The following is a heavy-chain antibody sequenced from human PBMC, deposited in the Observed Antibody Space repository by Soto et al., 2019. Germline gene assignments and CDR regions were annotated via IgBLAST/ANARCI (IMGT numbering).Heavy chain of an antibody. J-gene: IGHJ6*04. D-gene: IGHD3-22*01. Sequence: QVQLVQSGAEVKKPGSSVKVSCKASGGTFSKYAFSWVRQAPGQGLEWMGGIIPLFDAADYAQRFQGRVRITADESTTTAYTELSSLRSDDTAIYYCARAWPRGIMIVIYSDNYGMDVWGEGTTVTVSS. CDR3: ARAWPRGIMIVIYSDNYGMDV. CDR1: GGTFSKYA. V-gene: IGHV1-69*01. CDR2: IIPLFDAA.